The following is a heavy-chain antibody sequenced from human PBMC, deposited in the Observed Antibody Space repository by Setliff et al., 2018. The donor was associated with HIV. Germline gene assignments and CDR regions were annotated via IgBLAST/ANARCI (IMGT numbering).Heavy chain of an antibody. CDR3: ARRGSNLPSGFDI. J-gene: IGHJ3*02. CDR2: ISSGGNTI. V-gene: IGHV3-48*03. CDR1: GFTFSDYE. D-gene: IGHD3-3*01. Sequence: PGGSLRLSCVASGFTFSDYEMNWVRQAPGKGLEWVSYISSGGNTIYHTNSVKGRFTISRDNAKNSLYLQMNSLRAEDTAVYYCARRGSNLPSGFDIWGQGTMVTVSS.